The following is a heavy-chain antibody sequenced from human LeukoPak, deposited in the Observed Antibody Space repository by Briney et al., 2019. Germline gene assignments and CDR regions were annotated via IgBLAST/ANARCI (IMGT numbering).Heavy chain of an antibody. CDR3: ASGNSGSYTNY. V-gene: IGHV4-61*08. CDR2: IYYSGST. Sequence: SETLSLTCTVSGGSISSGGYFWSWIRQPPGKGLEWIGYIYYSGSTNYNPSLKSRVTISVDTSKNQFSLKLSSVTAADTAVYYCASGNSGSYTNYWGQGTLVTVSS. J-gene: IGHJ4*02. CDR1: GGSISSGGYF. D-gene: IGHD1-26*01.